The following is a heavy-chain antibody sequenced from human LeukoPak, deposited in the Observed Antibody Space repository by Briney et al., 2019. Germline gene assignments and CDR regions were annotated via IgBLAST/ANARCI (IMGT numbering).Heavy chain of an antibody. CDR3: AKDVRDTSGYYDYFDY. D-gene: IGHD3-22*01. J-gene: IGHJ4*02. CDR1: GFTFSSFE. Sequence: GGSLRLSCATSGFTFSSFEMNWVRQAPGKGLEWVSAMSGSGDSTYYADSVKGRFTISRDNSKNTLYLQMNSLRAEDTAVYYCAKDVRDTSGYYDYFDYWGQGTLVTVSS. CDR2: MSGSGDST. V-gene: IGHV3-23*01.